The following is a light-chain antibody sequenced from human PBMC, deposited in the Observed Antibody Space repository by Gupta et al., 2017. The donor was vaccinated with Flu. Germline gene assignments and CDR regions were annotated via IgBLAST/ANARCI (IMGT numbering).Light chain of an antibody. V-gene: IGKV3-11*01. J-gene: IGKJ4*01. CDR3: QQRGDWPPT. CDR2: EAS. Sequence: DTVLTQSPATLSLSPGERATLSCRASQHIYSNLAWYRQRPGQSPRLLVYEASRRAPGIPSRFTGSGSGTDFTLTISSLESEDFAVYFCQQRGDWPPTFGGGTRVDLK. CDR1: QHIYSN.